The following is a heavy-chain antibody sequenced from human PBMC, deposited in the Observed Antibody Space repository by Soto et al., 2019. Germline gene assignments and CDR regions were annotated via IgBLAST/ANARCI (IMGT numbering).Heavy chain of an antibody. J-gene: IGHJ6*03. CDR2: IIPILGIA. V-gene: IGHV1-69*04. Sequence: ASVKVSCKASGGTFSSYTISWVRQAPGQGLEWMGRIIPILGIANYAQKFQGRVTITADKSTSTAYMELSSLRSEDTAVYYCARDRGRYCSGGSCYISDYYMDVWGKGTTVTVSS. CDR3: ARDRGRYCSGGSCYISDYYMDV. CDR1: GGTFSSYT. D-gene: IGHD2-15*01.